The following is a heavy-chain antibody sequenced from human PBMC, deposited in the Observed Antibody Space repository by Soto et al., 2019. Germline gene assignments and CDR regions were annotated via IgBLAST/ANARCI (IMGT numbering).Heavy chain of an antibody. CDR1: GFTFSSYA. D-gene: IGHD3-10*01. J-gene: IGHJ4*02. Sequence: GGSLRLSCAASGFTFSSYAMSWVRQAPGKGLEWVSAISGSGGSTYYADSVKGRFTIPRENSKNTLYLQMNSLRAEDTAVYYCAKSPSTPHYDYYGSGSYYLPVDYWGQGTLVTVSS. CDR3: AKSPSTPHYDYYGSGSYYLPVDY. CDR2: ISGSGGST. V-gene: IGHV3-23*01.